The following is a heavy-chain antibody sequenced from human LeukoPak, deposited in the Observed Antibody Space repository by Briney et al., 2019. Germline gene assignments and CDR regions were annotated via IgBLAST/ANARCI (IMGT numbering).Heavy chain of an antibody. CDR2: INTDGSST. CDR1: GFTFSSYW. V-gene: IGHV3-74*01. J-gene: IGHJ3*02. CDR3: ARDPRYCSGGSCSNDAFDI. Sequence: GGSLRLSCAASGFTFSSYWMHWVRQAPGKGLLWVSRINTDGSSTNFADSVRGRFTISRDNAKNTLYLQMNSLRAEDTAVYYCARDPRYCSGGSCSNDAFDIWGQGTMVTVSS. D-gene: IGHD2-15*01.